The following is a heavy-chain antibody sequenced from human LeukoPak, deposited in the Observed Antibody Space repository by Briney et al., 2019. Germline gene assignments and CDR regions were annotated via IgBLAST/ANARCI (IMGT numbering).Heavy chain of an antibody. D-gene: IGHD3-22*01. CDR2: ISGSGGST. CDR3: AKDRIGYYDSSGYYYGADDAFDI. J-gene: IGHJ3*02. CDR1: GFTFSSYA. Sequence: EGSLRLSCAASGFTFSSYAMSWVRQAPGKGLEWVSAISGSGGSTYYADSVKGRFTISRDNSKNTLYLQMNSLRAEDTAVYYCAKDRIGYYDSSGYYYGADDAFDIWGQGTMVTVSS. V-gene: IGHV3-23*01.